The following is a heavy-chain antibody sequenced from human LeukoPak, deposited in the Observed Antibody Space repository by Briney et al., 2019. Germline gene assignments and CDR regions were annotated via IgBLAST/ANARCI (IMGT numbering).Heavy chain of an antibody. Sequence: GASVKVSCKASGGTFSSYAISWVRQAPGQGLEWMGRIIPILGIANYAQKFQGRVTITADKSTSTAYMELSSLRSEDTAVYCCARDTAMPKNWFDPWGQGTLVTVSS. CDR3: ARDTAMPKNWFDP. J-gene: IGHJ5*02. D-gene: IGHD5-18*01. CDR2: IIPILGIA. CDR1: GGTFSSYA. V-gene: IGHV1-69*04.